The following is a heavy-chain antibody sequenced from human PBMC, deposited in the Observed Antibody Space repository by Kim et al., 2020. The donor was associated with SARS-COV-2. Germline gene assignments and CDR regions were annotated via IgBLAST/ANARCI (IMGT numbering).Heavy chain of an antibody. Sequence: NYYADSVEARFTISRDNSKNTLYRQRNSLRAEGTAVYYCARTPSYYYGMDVWGQGTTVTLSS. V-gene: IGHV3-30*03. J-gene: IGHJ6*02. CDR2: N. CDR3: ARTPSYYYGMDV.